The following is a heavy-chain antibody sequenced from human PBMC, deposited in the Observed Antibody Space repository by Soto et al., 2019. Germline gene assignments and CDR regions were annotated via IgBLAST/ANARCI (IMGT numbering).Heavy chain of an antibody. Sequence: QVQLVQSGAEVKKPGSSVKVSCKASGGTFSSYTISWVRQAPGQGLEWMGRIIPILGIANYAQKFQGRVTITADKSTRTAYMELSSLSGEDTAVYYSAVVPRGLGIAADDWGGNWFDSWGHGTLVTVSS. CDR3: AVVPRGLGIAADDWGGNWFDS. CDR2: IIPILGIA. D-gene: IGHD6-13*01. V-gene: IGHV1-69*02. CDR1: GGTFSSYT. J-gene: IGHJ5*01.